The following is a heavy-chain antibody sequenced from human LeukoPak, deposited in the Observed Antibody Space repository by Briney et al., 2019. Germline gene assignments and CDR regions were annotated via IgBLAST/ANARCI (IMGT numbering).Heavy chain of an antibody. J-gene: IGHJ4*02. D-gene: IGHD3-3*01. Sequence: GGSLRLSCAASGFTFSSYAMSWVRQAPGKGLEWVSAISGSGGSTYYADSVKGRFTISRDNSKNTLYLQMNSLRAEDTAVYYCAKEDTIFGVVIMNKYFDYWGQGTLVTVSS. CDR2: ISGSGGST. CDR1: GFTFSSYA. V-gene: IGHV3-23*01. CDR3: AKEDTIFGVVIMNKYFDY.